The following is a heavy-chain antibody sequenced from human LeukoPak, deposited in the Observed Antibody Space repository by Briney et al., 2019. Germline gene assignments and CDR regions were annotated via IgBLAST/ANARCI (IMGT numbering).Heavy chain of an antibody. D-gene: IGHD5-12*01. J-gene: IGHJ4*02. V-gene: IGHV1-58*02. Sequence: GASVKVSCKAFGLTFRTSAMQWVRQTGGQGLEWIGWTVLGSGDTNYAQSLTDRVTITRDLSTSTAYMELSSLRSEDTAMYYCAAGFSHRGYIYWGQGTLVTVSS. CDR3: AAGFSHRGYIY. CDR2: TVLGSGDT. CDR1: GLTFRTSA.